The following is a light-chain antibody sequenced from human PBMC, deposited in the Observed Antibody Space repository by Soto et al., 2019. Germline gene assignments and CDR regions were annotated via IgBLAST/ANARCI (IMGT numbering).Light chain of an antibody. CDR1: QSISSSY. CDR3: QQYGYSFRA. Sequence: EILLTQSPGTLSLSPGERATLSCRASQSISSSYLSWYQLKPGQAPRLLIYGASSRATGIPERFSGSGSGTDFPPTISRLVAEDFAVSYYQQYGYSFRAFGQVTKVELK. CDR2: GAS. V-gene: IGKV3-20*01. J-gene: IGKJ1*01.